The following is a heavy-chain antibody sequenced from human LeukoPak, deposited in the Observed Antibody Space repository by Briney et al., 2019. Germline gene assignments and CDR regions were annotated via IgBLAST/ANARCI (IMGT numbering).Heavy chain of an antibody. CDR1: GGSISNDY. D-gene: IGHD4-17*01. CDR3: ARGGRLKLRYYFDY. J-gene: IGHJ4*02. CDR2: FHYTGST. V-gene: IGHV4-59*12. Sequence: SETLSLTCTVSGGSISNDYWTWIRQPPGKGLEWIGYFHYTGSTNYNPSLKSRVTMSVDTSKNQFSLKLSSVTAADTAVYYCARGGRLKLRYYFDYWGQGTLVTVSS.